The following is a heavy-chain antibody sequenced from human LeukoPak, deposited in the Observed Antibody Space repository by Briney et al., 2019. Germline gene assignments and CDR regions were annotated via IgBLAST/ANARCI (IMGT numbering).Heavy chain of an antibody. V-gene: IGHV3-7*03. CDR1: GFTLSSYW. CDR3: ARDNYGDYNWFDP. Sequence: GGSLRLSCAASGFTLSSYWMSWVRQAPGKGLEWVANIKQDGSEKYYVDSVKGRFTISRDNAKNSLYLQMNSLRAEDTAVYYCARDNYGDYNWFDPWGQGTLVTVSS. CDR2: IKQDGSEK. D-gene: IGHD4-17*01. J-gene: IGHJ5*02.